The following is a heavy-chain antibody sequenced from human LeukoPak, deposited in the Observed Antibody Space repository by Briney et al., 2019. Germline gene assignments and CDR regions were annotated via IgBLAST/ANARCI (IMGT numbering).Heavy chain of an antibody. Sequence: GGSLRLSCAASGFTFSSYSMNWVRQAPGKGLEWVSSISSSSSYIYYADSVKGRFTISRDNAKNSLYLQMNSLRAEDTAVYYYVRDRGPDIVVVVAAITDYYYYYGMDVWGQGTTVTVSS. CDR3: VRDRGPDIVVVVAAITDYYYYYGMDV. J-gene: IGHJ6*02. CDR2: ISSSSSYI. V-gene: IGHV3-21*01. D-gene: IGHD2-15*01. CDR1: GFTFSSYS.